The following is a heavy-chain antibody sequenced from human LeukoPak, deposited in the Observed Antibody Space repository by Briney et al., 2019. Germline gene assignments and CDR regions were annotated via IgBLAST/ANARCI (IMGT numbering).Heavy chain of an antibody. CDR2: IKYDGSNE. D-gene: IGHD1-26*01. Sequence: GGSLRLSCAAPGITFSGYAMHWVRQAPGKGLEWVALIKYDGSNEYYADSVKGRFTISRDDSKNTLYLQMNSLRAEDTAVYYCARPFLGVGATTVLDYWGQGTLVTVSS. J-gene: IGHJ4*02. V-gene: IGHV3-33*01. CDR3: ARPFLGVGATTVLDY. CDR1: GITFSGYA.